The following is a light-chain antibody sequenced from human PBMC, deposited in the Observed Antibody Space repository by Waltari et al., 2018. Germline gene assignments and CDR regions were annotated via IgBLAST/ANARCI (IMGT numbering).Light chain of an antibody. Sequence: DIVMTQSPDSLAVSLGERATIYCKYSQSVLSSSNNKNYLAWYQQKPGQPPKLLIYWASTRESGVPDRFSGSGSGTDFTLAISSLQAEDVAVYYCQQYYDTPITFGPGTKVDI. CDR1: QSVLSSSNNKNY. CDR3: QQYYDTPIT. CDR2: WAS. V-gene: IGKV4-1*01. J-gene: IGKJ3*01.